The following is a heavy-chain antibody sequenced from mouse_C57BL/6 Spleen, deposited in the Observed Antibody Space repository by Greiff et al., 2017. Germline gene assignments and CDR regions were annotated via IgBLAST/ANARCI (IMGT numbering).Heavy chain of an antibody. J-gene: IGHJ2*01. CDR3: ARSDYYGSSYSYFDY. CDR1: GYAFSSYW. D-gene: IGHD1-1*01. Sequence: VQLQQSGAELVMPGASVKISCKASGYAFSSYWMNWVKQRPGKGLEWIGQIYPGDGDTNYNGKFKGKASLTADKSSSTAYMQLSSLTSEDSAVYFCARSDYYGSSYSYFDYWGQGNTLTVSS. CDR2: IYPGDGDT. V-gene: IGHV1-80*01.